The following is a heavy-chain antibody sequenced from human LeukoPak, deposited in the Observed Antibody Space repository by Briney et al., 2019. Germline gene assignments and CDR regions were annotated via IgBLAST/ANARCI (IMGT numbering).Heavy chain of an antibody. D-gene: IGHD2-15*01. Sequence: GGSLRLSCAASGFTFRNYWMGWVRQAPGKGLEWVANTKPGGTAEYYADSVRGRFTTSRDNANNFLYLQMNSLRGEDTAAYYCVRDGGFHKNFDYWGQGTLVTVSS. CDR2: TKPGGTAE. CDR3: VRDGGFHKNFDY. J-gene: IGHJ4*02. V-gene: IGHV3-7*01. CDR1: GFTFRNYW.